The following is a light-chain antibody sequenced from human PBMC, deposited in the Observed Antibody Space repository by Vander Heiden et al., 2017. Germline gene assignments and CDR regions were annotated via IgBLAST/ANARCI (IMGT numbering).Light chain of an antibody. CDR3: QQYNSWPLFT. V-gene: IGKV3-15*01. CDR2: RAS. CDR1: QNINQN. Sequence: EVVMTQSPATLSVSPGERATLSCRASQNINQNLAWFQQKPGQTPRLLIYRASRRATGLPVRFSGSACGTEFNLTISDLQSEDFAVYYCQQYNSWPLFTFGGGTKVEI. J-gene: IGKJ4*01.